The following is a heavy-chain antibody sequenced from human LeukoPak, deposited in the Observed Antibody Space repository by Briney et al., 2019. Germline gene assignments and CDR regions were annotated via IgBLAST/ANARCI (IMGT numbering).Heavy chain of an antibody. CDR1: GFTFSNYA. J-gene: IGHJ4*02. CDR3: AKDPSGWYDHYFEY. CDR2: ISGSGGST. Sequence: PGGSLRLSCAASGFTFSNYAMSWVRQAPGKGLEWVSAISGSGGSTNYADSVKGRFTISRDNSKNTLYLQMDSLRAEDTAVYYCAKDPSGWYDHYFEYRGRGTLVTVSS. D-gene: IGHD6-19*01. V-gene: IGHV3-23*01.